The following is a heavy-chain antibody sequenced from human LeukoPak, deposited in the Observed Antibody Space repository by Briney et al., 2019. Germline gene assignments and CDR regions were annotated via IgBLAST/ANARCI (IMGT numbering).Heavy chain of an antibody. CDR2: MNPDSGNT. CDR1: GYTFTSYD. Sequence: ASVKVSCKASGYTFTSYDINWVRQASGQGLQWMGWMNPDSGNTGYAQNFQGRVTMTSNTSISTAYMELSSLRSEDTAVYYCARDNNGWFDPWGQGTLVTVSS. D-gene: IGHD1-14*01. J-gene: IGHJ5*02. CDR3: ARDNNGWFDP. V-gene: IGHV1-8*01.